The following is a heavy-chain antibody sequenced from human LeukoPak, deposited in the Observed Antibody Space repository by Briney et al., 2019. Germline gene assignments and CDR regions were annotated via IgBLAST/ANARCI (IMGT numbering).Heavy chain of an antibody. J-gene: IGHJ4*02. Sequence: GGSLRLSCAASGFTFSSYDMHWVSQATGKGLEWVSAIGTAGDTYYPGSVKGRFTISRENAKNSLYLQMNSLRAGNTAVYYCTRRGAAGTFGYWGQGTLVTVSS. V-gene: IGHV3-13*01. CDR1: GFTFSSYD. CDR2: IGTAGDT. CDR3: TRRGAAGTFGY. D-gene: IGHD6-13*01.